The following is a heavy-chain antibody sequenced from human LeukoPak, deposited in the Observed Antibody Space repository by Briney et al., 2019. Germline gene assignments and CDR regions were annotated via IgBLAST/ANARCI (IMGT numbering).Heavy chain of an antibody. Sequence: GGSLRLSCAASGFTFANYAMNWVRQAPGKGLEWVSAISGSGDSTHYADSVKGRFIISRENSKSTLFLQINSLRAEDMAVYYCAKDGGRTTGTTTSGYSDYWGQGTLVTVSS. CDR3: AKDGGRTTGTTTSGYSDY. CDR1: GFTFANYA. D-gene: IGHD1-1*01. V-gene: IGHV3-23*01. CDR2: ISGSGDST. J-gene: IGHJ4*02.